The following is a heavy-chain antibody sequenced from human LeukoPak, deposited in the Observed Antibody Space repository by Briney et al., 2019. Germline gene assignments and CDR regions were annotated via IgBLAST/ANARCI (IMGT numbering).Heavy chain of an antibody. CDR3: ARLDIAARRYFDY. V-gene: IGHV4-39*01. J-gene: IGHJ4*02. D-gene: IGHD6-6*01. Sequence: PSEALSLTCTVSGGSISSSSYYWGWIRQPPGKGLEWIGSIYYSGSTYYNPSLKSRVTISVDTSKNQFSLKLSSATAADTAVYYCARLDIAARRYFDYWGQGTLVTVSS. CDR1: GGSISSSSYY. CDR2: IYYSGST.